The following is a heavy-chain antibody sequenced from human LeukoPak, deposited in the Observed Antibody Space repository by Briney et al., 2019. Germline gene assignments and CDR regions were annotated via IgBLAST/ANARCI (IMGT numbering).Heavy chain of an antibody. CDR1: GGSISGYY. D-gene: IGHD6-6*01. J-gene: IGHJ4*02. Sequence: SETLSLTCTVSGGSISGYYWSWIRQPPGKGLEWIGEINHSGSTNYNPSLKSRVTISVDTSKNQFSLKLSSVTAADTAVYYCARGQRAYSSSWFDYWGQGTLVTVSS. V-gene: IGHV4-34*01. CDR3: ARGQRAYSSSWFDY. CDR2: INHSGST.